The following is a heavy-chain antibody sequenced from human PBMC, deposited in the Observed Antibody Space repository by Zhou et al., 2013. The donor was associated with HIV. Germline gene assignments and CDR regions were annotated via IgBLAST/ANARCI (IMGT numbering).Heavy chain of an antibody. CDR3: ARTRGRYCSSTSCYTRGCCFDY. CDR1: GGTFSSYA. Sequence: QVQLVQSGAEVKKPGSSVKVSCKASGGTFSSYAISWVRQAPGQGLEWMGGIIPIFGTANYAQKFQGRVTITTDESTSTAYMELSSLRSEDTAVYYCARTRGRYCSSTSCYTRGCCFDYWGQGTLVTVSS. D-gene: IGHD2-2*02. J-gene: IGHJ4*02. V-gene: IGHV1-69*05. CDR2: IIPIFGTA.